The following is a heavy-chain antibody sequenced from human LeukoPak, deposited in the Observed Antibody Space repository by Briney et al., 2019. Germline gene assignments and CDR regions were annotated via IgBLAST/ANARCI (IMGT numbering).Heavy chain of an antibody. J-gene: IGHJ3*02. V-gene: IGHV1-2*02. Sequence: ASVNVSCKASGYTFTGYYIHWVRQAPGQGLEWMGWINPNSGGTNSAQKFQGRVTMTRDTSITTAYMELSRLRSDDTAVYYCASGYSSGWYFDRHAFDIWGQGTMVTVSS. CDR1: GYTFTGYY. CDR2: INPNSGGT. CDR3: ASGYSSGWYFDRHAFDI. D-gene: IGHD6-19*01.